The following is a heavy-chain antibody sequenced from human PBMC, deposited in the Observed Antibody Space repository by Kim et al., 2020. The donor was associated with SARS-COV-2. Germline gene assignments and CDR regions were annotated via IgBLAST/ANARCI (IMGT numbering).Heavy chain of an antibody. J-gene: IGHJ4*02. CDR1: GFTFNTYG. V-gene: IGHV3-30*18. CDR2: ISYDGSNK. D-gene: IGHD1-26*01. CDR3: AKSFSGGYFGYEY. Sequence: GGSLRLSCAASGFTFNTYGMHWVRQAPGKGLEWVAVISYDGSNKYYADSVKGRFTISRDNSKNTLYMQMNSLRIEDTAVYYCAKSFSGGYFGYEYWGQGTLVTVSS.